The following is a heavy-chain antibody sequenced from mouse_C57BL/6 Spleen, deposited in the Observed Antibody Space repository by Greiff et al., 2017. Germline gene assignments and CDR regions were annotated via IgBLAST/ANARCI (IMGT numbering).Heavy chain of an antibody. V-gene: IGHV1-64*01. J-gene: IGHJ2*01. CDR1: GYTFTSYW. CDR3: ARRDYGSSYFDY. CDR2: IHPNSGST. D-gene: IGHD1-1*01. Sequence: QVQLQQPGAELVKPGASVKLSCKASGYTFTSYWMHWVKQRPGQGLEWIGMIHPNSGSTNYNEKFKSKATLTVDKSSSTAYMQLSSLTSEDSAVYYCARRDYGSSYFDYWGQGTTLTVSS.